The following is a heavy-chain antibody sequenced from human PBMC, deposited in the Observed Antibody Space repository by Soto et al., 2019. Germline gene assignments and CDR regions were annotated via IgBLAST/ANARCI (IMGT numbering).Heavy chain of an antibody. D-gene: IGHD6-19*01. CDR1: GFTFSSYG. Sequence: QVQLVESGGGVVQPGRSLRLSCAASGFTFSSYGMHWVRQAPGKGLEWVAVISYDGSNKYYADSVKGRFTISRDNSKNTLYLQMNSLRAEDTAVYYCAKDRDFEQWLTPGHFDDWGQGTLVTVSS. CDR3: AKDRDFEQWLTPGHFDD. V-gene: IGHV3-30*18. J-gene: IGHJ4*02. CDR2: ISYDGSNK.